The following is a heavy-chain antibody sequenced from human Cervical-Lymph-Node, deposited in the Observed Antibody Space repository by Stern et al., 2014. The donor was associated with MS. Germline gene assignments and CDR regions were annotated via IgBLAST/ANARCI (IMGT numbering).Heavy chain of an antibody. CDR3: ARSGLGGAVGS. V-gene: IGHV1-46*04. D-gene: IGHD3-10*01. Sequence: VQLVESGAEVKQPGASVKVSCKTSGYSFTRYDIHWVRQAPGPGLEWRGLIVPGVGSTTYAQTWQGRVSMTRDTSATTVYMELRSLRSEDTAVYYCARSGLGGAVGSWGQGTLVTVSA. J-gene: IGHJ5*02. CDR1: GYSFTRYD. CDR2: IVPGVGST.